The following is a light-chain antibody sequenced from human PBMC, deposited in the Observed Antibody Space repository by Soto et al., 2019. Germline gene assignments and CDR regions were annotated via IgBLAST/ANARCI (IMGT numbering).Light chain of an antibody. CDR1: QSISSW. V-gene: IGKV1-5*03. J-gene: IGKJ1*01. CDR2: KAS. CDR3: QHYNSYSEA. Sequence: DIHMTQSPSTLYASVGDRVTITWRASQSISSWLAWYQQKPGKAPKLLIYKASTLKSGVPSRFSGSGSGTEFTLTISSLQPDDFATYYCQHYNSYSEAFGQGTKVDIK.